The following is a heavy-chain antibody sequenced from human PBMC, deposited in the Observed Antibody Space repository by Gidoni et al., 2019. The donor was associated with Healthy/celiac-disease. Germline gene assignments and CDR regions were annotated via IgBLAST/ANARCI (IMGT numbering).Heavy chain of an antibody. Sequence: QVQLVQSGAEVKKPGSSVKVSCKASGGTFSRYAISWVRQAPGQGLEWMGGIIPIFGTANYAQKFQGRVTITADESTSTAYMELSSLRSEDTAVYYCARQIVVVPAAIPNWFDPWGQGTLVTVSS. CDR3: ARQIVVVPAAIPNWFDP. CDR1: GGTFSRYA. V-gene: IGHV1-69*01. J-gene: IGHJ5*02. CDR2: IIPIFGTA. D-gene: IGHD2-2*01.